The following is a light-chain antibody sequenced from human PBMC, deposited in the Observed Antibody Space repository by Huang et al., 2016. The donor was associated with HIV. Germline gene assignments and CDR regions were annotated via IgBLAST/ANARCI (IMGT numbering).Light chain of an antibody. CDR3: LQQSVYPRT. J-gene: IGKJ1*01. CDR2: AAS. Sequence: DIQMTQSPSAMSASVVDRITITCQASQDIDSSLAWFQQKPGKVPKRLIYAASSLQRGGPSRVSGSGSGTEFTLTISSLQPEDSATYYCLQQSVYPRTFGQGTKVEI. V-gene: IGKV1-17*03. CDR1: QDIDSS.